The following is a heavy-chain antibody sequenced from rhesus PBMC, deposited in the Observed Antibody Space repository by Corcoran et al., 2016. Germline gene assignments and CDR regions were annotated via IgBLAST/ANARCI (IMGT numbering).Heavy chain of an antibody. J-gene: IGHJ4*01. CDR1: GGSFRIFW. CDR2: INGNSGTT. Sequence: QVHLQESGPGLVKPSETLSPTCAGSGGSFRIFWWIWIRQPHGMGLVVGGEINGNSGTTNYSPSLKSRVTISKDASKNQFSLKVISVTAADTAVYYCARVGEYCTGSGCYSYFDSWGQGVLVTVSS. D-gene: IGHD2-21*01. CDR3: ARVGEYCTGSGCYSYFDS. V-gene: IGHV4-80*01.